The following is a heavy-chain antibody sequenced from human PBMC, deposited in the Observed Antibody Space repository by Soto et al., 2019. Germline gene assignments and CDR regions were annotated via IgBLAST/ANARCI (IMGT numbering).Heavy chain of an antibody. CDR1: GGSISSYY. D-gene: IGHD2-15*01. Sequence: PSETLSLTCTVSGGSISSYYWSWFRQPPGKGLEWIGYIYYSGSTNYNPSLKSRVTISVDTSKNQFSLKLGSVTAADTAVYYCARRYGGTFDYWGQGTLVTVSS. CDR2: IYYSGST. CDR3: ARRYGGTFDY. J-gene: IGHJ4*02. V-gene: IGHV4-59*08.